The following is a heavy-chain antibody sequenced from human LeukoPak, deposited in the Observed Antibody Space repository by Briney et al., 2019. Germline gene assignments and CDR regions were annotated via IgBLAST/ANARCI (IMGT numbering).Heavy chain of an antibody. V-gene: IGHV4-34*01. CDR1: GGSFSGYY. CDR2: INHSGST. Sequence: SETLSLTCAVYGGSFSGYYWSWIRQPPGKGLEWIGEINHSGSTNYNPSLKSRVTISVDTSKNQFSLKLSSVTAADTAVYYCARETTGEFDYWGQGTLVTVSS. D-gene: IGHD4-17*01. CDR3: ARETTGEFDY. J-gene: IGHJ4*02.